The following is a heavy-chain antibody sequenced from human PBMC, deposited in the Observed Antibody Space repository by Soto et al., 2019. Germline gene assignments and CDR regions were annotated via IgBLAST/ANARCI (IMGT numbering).Heavy chain of an antibody. CDR3: ARGGDVNYYHGMDV. Sequence: QVQLVQSGGEVKKPGASVKLSCTASGYTFTSYGISWVRQAPGQGLGWMGWISAYNGKTNFAQNVQGRVPMTTDTSTRTAYMDLRSLRSDDTAVYYCARGGDVNYYHGMDVWGQGTTVTVSS. CDR1: GYTFTSYG. CDR2: ISAYNGKT. D-gene: IGHD5-12*01. J-gene: IGHJ6*02. V-gene: IGHV1-18*01.